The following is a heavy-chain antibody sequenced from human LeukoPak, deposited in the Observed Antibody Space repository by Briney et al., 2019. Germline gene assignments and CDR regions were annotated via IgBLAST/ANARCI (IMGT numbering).Heavy chain of an antibody. Sequence: ASVKVSCKASGYTFPGYYVHWVRQAPGQGLDWMGWINPNSGDTKYVQRFQGRVTMTRDTSISTAYMDLSRLTSDDTAVYYCARDRGYGVDYWGQGTLVTVSS. V-gene: IGHV1-2*02. CDR2: INPNSGDT. CDR3: ARDRGYGVDY. CDR1: GYTFPGYY. D-gene: IGHD3-10*01. J-gene: IGHJ4*02.